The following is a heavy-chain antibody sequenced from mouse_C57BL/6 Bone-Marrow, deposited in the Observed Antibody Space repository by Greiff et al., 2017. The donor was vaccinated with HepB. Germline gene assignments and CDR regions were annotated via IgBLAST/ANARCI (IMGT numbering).Heavy chain of an antibody. V-gene: IGHV1-18*01. CDR3: ARSIYYYGSSLYWYFDV. D-gene: IGHD1-1*01. Sequence: EVQLQQSGPELVKPGASVKIPCKASGYTFTDYNMDWVKQSHGKSLEWIGDINPNNGGTIYNQKFKGKATLTVDKSSSTAYMELRSLTSEDTAVYYCARSIYYYGSSLYWYFDVWGTGTTVTVSS. J-gene: IGHJ1*03. CDR2: INPNNGGT. CDR1: GYTFTDYN.